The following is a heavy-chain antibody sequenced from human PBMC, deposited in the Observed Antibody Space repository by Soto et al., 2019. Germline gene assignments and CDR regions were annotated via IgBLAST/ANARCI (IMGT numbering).Heavy chain of an antibody. J-gene: IGHJ4*02. CDR2: FDPKDGET. CDR1: GYTLTGLS. Sequence: VASVKVSCKVSGYTLTGLSMHWVRQAPGKGLECMGGFDPKDGETIYAQKFQGRVTMTEDTSTDTAYMELSSLRSEDTAVYYCAITLAVAAPFDYWGQGTLVTVSS. D-gene: IGHD6-19*01. V-gene: IGHV1-24*01. CDR3: AITLAVAAPFDY.